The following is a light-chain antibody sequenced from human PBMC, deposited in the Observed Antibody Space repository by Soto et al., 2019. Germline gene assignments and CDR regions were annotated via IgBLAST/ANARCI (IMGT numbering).Light chain of an antibody. J-gene: IGKJ2*01. CDR1: QSVLYSPNNQNY. CDR2: WAS. Sequence: DFVMTQSPDSLAVSLGERATINCKSRQSVLYSPNNQNYLAWYQQKAGQPPKLLIYWASTRESGVPDRFSGSGSGTDFTLTISNLQAEDVAVYYCQQYYSTPMYTFGQGTKLEIK. CDR3: QQYYSTPMYT. V-gene: IGKV4-1*01.